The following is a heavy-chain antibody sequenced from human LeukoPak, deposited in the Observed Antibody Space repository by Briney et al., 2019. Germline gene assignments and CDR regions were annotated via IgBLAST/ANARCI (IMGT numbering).Heavy chain of an antibody. Sequence: GGSLRLSCAASGFTFSTYWMSWVRQAPGKGLEWAANINQDGGGKYYVDSVKGRFTISRDNAKNSLYLQMNSLRAEDTAVYYCARGVHTAAYWGQGTLVTVSS. J-gene: IGHJ4*02. CDR2: INQDGGGK. CDR3: ARGVHTAAY. CDR1: GFTFSTYW. V-gene: IGHV3-7*01. D-gene: IGHD5-18*01.